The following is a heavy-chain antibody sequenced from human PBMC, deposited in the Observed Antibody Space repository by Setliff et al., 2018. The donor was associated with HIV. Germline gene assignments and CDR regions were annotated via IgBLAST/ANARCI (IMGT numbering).Heavy chain of an antibody. V-gene: IGHV4-39*01. CDR3: ARRQQLWLLYAFDI. CDR2: IYYSGST. Sequence: SETLSLTCTVSGGSISNNSYYWGWIRQPPGKGLEWIGSIYYSGSTYYNPSLKSRVTISVDTSKNQFSLKLSSVTAADTAVYYCARRQQLWLLYAFDIWGQGTMVTVSS. CDR1: GGSISNNSYY. J-gene: IGHJ3*02. D-gene: IGHD5-18*01.